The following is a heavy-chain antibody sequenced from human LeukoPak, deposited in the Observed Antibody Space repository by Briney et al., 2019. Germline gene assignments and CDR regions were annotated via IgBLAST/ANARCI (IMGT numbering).Heavy chain of an antibody. CDR2: IYSGGST. CDR3: ARDYPITMVRGATDAFDI. V-gene: IGHV3-53*01. D-gene: IGHD3-10*01. CDR1: GFTVSSNY. Sequence: PGDSLRLSCAASGFTVSSNYMSWVRQAPGKGLEWVSVIYSGGSTYYADSVKGRFTISRDNSKNTLYLQMNSLRAEDTAVYYCARDYPITMVRGATDAFDIWGQGTMVTVSS. J-gene: IGHJ3*02.